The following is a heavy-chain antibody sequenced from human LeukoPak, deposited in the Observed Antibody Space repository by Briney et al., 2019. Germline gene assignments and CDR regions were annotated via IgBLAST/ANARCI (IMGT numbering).Heavy chain of an antibody. CDR3: ARGGRHYYDSSGYRGVDY. J-gene: IGHJ4*02. CDR2: INPNSGGT. Sequence: ASVKVSCKASGYTFTGYYMHWVRQAPGQGLEWMGWINPNSGGTNYAQKFQGRVTMTRDTSISTAYMELSRLRSEDTAVCYCARGGRHYYDSSGYRGVDYWGQGTLVTVSS. V-gene: IGHV1-2*02. CDR1: GYTFTGYY. D-gene: IGHD3-22*01.